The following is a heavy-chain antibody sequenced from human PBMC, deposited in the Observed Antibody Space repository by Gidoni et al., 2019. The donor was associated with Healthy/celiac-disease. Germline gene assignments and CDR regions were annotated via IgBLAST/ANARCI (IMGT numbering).Heavy chain of an antibody. Sequence: EVQLLESGGGLVQPGGSLRLSCAASGFSFSSYAMSWVRQAPGKGLEWGSAISGSGGSTYYGDSVKGRLTISRDNAKNTLYLQMNSLRAEDTAVYYCAKVTIVVSFFGAFDIWGQGTMVTVSS. CDR1: GFSFSSYA. D-gene: IGHD3-22*01. V-gene: IGHV3-23*01. J-gene: IGHJ3*02. CDR2: ISGSGGST. CDR3: AKVTIVVSFFGAFDI.